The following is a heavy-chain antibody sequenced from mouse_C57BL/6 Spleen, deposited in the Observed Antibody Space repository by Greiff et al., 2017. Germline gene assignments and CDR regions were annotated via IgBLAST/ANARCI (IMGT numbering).Heavy chain of an antibody. CDR2: ISYDGSN. Sequence: EVQLVESGPGLVKPSQSLSLTCSVTGYSITSGYYWNWIRQFPGNKLEWMGYISYDGSNNYNPYLKNRISITRDTSKNQFFLKLNSVTTEDTATYYCARDTGAVFDYWGQGTTLTVSS. CDR1: GYSITSGYY. CDR3: ARDTGAVFDY. J-gene: IGHJ2*01. D-gene: IGHD1-1*01. V-gene: IGHV3-6*01.